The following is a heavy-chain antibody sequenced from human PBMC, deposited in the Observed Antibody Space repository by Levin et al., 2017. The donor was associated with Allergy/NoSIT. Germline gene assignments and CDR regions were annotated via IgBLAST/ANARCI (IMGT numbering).Heavy chain of an antibody. Sequence: SCAASGFTFSSYAMHWVRQAPGKGLEWVAVISYDGSNKYYADSVKGRFTISRDNSKNTLYLQMNSLRAEDRAVYYCARPHLTGYYYFDYWGQGTLVTVSS. V-gene: IGHV3-30-3*01. CDR3: ARPHLTGYYYFDY. J-gene: IGHJ4*02. CDR1: GFTFSSYA. CDR2: ISYDGSNK. D-gene: IGHD3-9*01.